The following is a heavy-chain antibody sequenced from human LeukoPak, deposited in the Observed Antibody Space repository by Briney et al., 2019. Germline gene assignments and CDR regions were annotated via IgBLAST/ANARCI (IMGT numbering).Heavy chain of an antibody. CDR2: ISATGSTT. CDR3: AELGIAMVGGV. V-gene: IGHV3-23*01. D-gene: IGHD3-10*02. CDR1: GFTFSTYA. Sequence: GGSLRLSCAASGFTFSTYAMTWVRQAPGKGLESVSLISATGSTTYYAESVRGRFTISRDNSKNTLYLQMNTLRVEDTAVYYCAELGIAMVGGVWGKGTTVTISS. J-gene: IGHJ6*04.